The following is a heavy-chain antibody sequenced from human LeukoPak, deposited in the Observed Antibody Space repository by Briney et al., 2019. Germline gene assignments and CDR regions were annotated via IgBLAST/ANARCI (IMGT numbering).Heavy chain of an antibody. D-gene: IGHD6-19*01. V-gene: IGHV1-69*04. J-gene: IGHJ5*02. CDR2: IIPIVNMV. CDR3: ARDIPMGIAVAGGYNWFDP. CDR1: GDAFSTYV. Sequence: ASVKVSCKASGDAFSTYVFTWVRQAPGQGLEWMGRIIPIVNMVDYAEEFQGRVSITADKSTSTAYMELRSLRSDDTAVYYCARDIPMGIAVAGGYNWFDPWGQGTLVTVSS.